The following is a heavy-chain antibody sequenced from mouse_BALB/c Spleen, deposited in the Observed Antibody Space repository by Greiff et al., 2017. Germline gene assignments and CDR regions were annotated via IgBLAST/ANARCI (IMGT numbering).Heavy chain of an antibody. Sequence: EVMLVESGGGLVKPGGSLILSCAASGFTFSSYAMSWVRQSPEKRLEWVAEISSGGSYTYYPDTVTGRFTISRDNAKNTLYLEMSSLRSEDTAMYYCARDLRRYFDVWGAGTTVTVSS. J-gene: IGHJ1*01. CDR1: GFTFSSYA. D-gene: IGHD1-1*01. CDR3: ARDLRRYFDV. CDR2: ISSGGSYT. V-gene: IGHV5-9-4*01.